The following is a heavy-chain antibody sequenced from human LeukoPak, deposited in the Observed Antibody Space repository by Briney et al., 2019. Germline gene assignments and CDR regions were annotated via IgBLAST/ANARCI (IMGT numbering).Heavy chain of an antibody. V-gene: IGHV4-30-4*01. J-gene: IGHJ3*02. CDR3: ARAGIVGATAGYAFDI. D-gene: IGHD1-26*01. Sequence: SETLSLTCTVSGGSISSGDYYWSWIRQPPGKGLEWIGYIYYSGSTYYNPPLKSRVTISVDTSKNQFSLKLSSVTAADTAVYYCARAGIVGATAGYAFDIWGQGTMVTVSS. CDR1: GGSISSGDYY. CDR2: IYYSGST.